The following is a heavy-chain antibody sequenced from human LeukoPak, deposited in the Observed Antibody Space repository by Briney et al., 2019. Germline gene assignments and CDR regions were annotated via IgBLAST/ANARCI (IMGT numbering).Heavy chain of an antibody. CDR1: GASISHYY. CDR2: GHTSWGG. D-gene: IGHD3-10*01. J-gene: IGHJ4*02. Sequence: PSETLSLTCTVSGASISHYYWSWVRQTPDKGLELMGHGHTSWGGTNYSPPNPQLTMSIDTYRTQLPLTLTPVTAPATAVSFCSRLGSYHDFWGQGALVTVSS. CDR3: SRLGSYHDF. V-gene: IGHV4-4*09.